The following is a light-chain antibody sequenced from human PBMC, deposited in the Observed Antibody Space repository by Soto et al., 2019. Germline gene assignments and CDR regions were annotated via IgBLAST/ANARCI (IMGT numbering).Light chain of an antibody. CDR2: DVT. V-gene: IGLV2-14*03. Sequence: QSALTQPASVSGSPGQSITISCTGTSSDVGGYNYVSWYQHHPGKAPKLMIYDVTNRPSGVSNRFSGSKSGNTASLTISGLHAEDEDDYYCTSYTTSSPYLVFGGGTKLTVL. CDR1: SSDVGGYNY. J-gene: IGLJ3*02. CDR3: TSYTTSSPYLV.